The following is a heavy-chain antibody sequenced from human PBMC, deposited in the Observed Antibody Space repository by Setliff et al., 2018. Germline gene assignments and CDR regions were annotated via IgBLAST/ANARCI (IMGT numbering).Heavy chain of an antibody. CDR1: GGSISSDSHY. D-gene: IGHD6-19*01. J-gene: IGHJ6*03. Sequence: SETLSLTCTVSGGSISSDSHYWAWVRQPAGKGLELIGQIYSNGRTYYNPSLKSRLTISLDTSKNQFSLRSVTAADTAAYYCARAISGWYSAHYYYMDVWGKGTTVTVSS. CDR2: IYSNGRT. CDR3: ARAISGWYSAHYYYMDV. V-gene: IGHV4-61*09.